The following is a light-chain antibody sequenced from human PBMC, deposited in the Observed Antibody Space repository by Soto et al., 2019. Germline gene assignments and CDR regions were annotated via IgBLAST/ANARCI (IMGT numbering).Light chain of an antibody. CDR1: SSNIGARYD. CDR2: GNN. Sequence: QPVLTQPPSVSGAPGQRVTISCTGSSSNIGARYDVHWYQQLPGTAPKLLIYGNNNRPSGVPDRFSGSKSGTSASLAITGLQAEDEGDYYCQSYDSSLSGPVVFGGGTQLTVL. CDR3: QSYDSSLSGPVV. J-gene: IGLJ2*01. V-gene: IGLV1-40*01.